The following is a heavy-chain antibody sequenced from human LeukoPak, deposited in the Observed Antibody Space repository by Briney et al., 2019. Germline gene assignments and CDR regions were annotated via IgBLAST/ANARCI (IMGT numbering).Heavy chain of an antibody. D-gene: IGHD2-15*01. J-gene: IGHJ4*02. V-gene: IGHV3-23*01. CDR3: AKGQMGSSYCSGGSCHPYYFDY. CDR1: GFTFSSYA. Sequence: GGSLRLSCAASGFTFSSYAMSWVRQAPGKGLEWVSGISSSGGSEYYGYSVKGRVTISRDNSKNTMYLQMNSLRAEDTAVYYCAKGQMGSSYCSGGSCHPYYFDYWGQGTLVTVSS. CDR2: ISSSGGSE.